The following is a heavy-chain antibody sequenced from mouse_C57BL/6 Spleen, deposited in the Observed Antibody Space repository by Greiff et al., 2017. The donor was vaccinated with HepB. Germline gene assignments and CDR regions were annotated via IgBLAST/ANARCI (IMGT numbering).Heavy chain of an antibody. CDR1: GFTFSDYG. CDR3: ATGSSLYYAMDY. CDR2: ISSGSSTI. V-gene: IGHV5-17*01. Sequence: EVNVVESGGGLVKPGGFLKLSCAASGFTFSDYGMHWVRQAPEKGLEWVAYISSGSSTIYYADTVKGRFTISRDNAKNTLFLQMTSLRSEDTAMYYCATGSSLYYAMDYWGQGTSVTVSS. D-gene: IGHD1-1*01. J-gene: IGHJ4*01.